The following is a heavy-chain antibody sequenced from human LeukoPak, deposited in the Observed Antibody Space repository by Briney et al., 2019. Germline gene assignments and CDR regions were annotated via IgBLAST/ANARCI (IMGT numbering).Heavy chain of an antibody. Sequence: GGSLRLSCSASGFTFSSYAMHGVRQAPGKGLEGVSVIYSGGSTYYADSVKGRFTISSDNSKNTLYLQMNSLRAEDTAVYYCNGVSTVIRDYWGQGTLVTVSS. CDR2: IYSGGST. J-gene: IGHJ4*02. CDR1: GFTFSSYA. CDR3: NGVSTVIRDY. D-gene: IGHD2-8*01. V-gene: IGHV3-66*01.